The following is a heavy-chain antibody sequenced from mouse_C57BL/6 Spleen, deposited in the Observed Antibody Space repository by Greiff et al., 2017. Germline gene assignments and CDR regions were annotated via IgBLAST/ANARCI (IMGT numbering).Heavy chain of an antibody. Sequence: QVQLQQSGAELVRPGASVTLSCKASGYTFTDYEMHWVKQTPVHGLEWIGAIDPETGGTAYNQKFKGQAILTADKSSSTAYMELRSLTSEDSAVYYCTREGAYYGNWLAYWGQGTLVTVSA. CDR2: IDPETGGT. CDR3: TREGAYYGNWLAY. J-gene: IGHJ3*01. D-gene: IGHD2-10*01. CDR1: GYTFTDYE. V-gene: IGHV1-15*01.